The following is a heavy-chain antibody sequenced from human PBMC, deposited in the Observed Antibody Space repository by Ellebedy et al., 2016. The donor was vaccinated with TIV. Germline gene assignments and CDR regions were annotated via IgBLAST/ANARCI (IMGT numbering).Heavy chain of an antibody. CDR3: AREDSSGWVRN. V-gene: IGHV3-21*01. CDR2: ISSSSSYI. CDR1: GFTFSSDS. J-gene: IGHJ4*02. D-gene: IGHD6-19*01. Sequence: PGGSLRLSCAASGFTFSSDSLNWVRQAPGKGLGWVSSISSSSSYIYYADSVKGRFTISRDNAKNSLYLQMISRRAEDTAVYYCAREDSSGWVRNWGQGTLVTVSS.